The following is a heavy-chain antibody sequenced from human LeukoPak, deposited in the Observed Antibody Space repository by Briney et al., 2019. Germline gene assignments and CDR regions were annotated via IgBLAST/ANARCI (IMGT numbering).Heavy chain of an antibody. J-gene: IGHJ4*02. Sequence: SETLSLTCTVSGGSISSSSYYWGWIRQPPGKGLEWIGSIYYSGTTYYNPSLKSRVTISVDTSKNQFSLKLSSVTAADTAVYYCALLARGYSYGHFDYWGQGTLVTVSS. V-gene: IGHV4-39*01. CDR3: ALLARGYSYGHFDY. CDR1: GGSISSSSYY. D-gene: IGHD5-18*01. CDR2: IYYSGTT.